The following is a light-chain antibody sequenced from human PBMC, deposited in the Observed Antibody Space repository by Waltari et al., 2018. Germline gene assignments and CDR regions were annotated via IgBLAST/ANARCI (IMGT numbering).Light chain of an antibody. V-gene: IGLV1-40*01. Sequence: QSVLTQPPSVSGAPGQRVTISCTGSSSNIGPGYDVHWYQQLPGTAPKLRIYGNSKGPAGVPDRFSGAKSGTSASLAITGLQAEDEADYYCQSYDSSLSGPVFGGGTKLTVL. CDR2: GNS. J-gene: IGLJ2*01. CDR3: QSYDSSLSGPV. CDR1: SSNIGPGYD.